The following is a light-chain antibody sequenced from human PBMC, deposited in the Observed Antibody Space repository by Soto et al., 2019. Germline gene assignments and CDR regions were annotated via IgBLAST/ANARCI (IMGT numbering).Light chain of an antibody. J-gene: IGLJ1*01. CDR3: CSYAGXYTLYV. Sequence: QSALTQPPSASGSPGQSVTISCTGTSSDVGGYYYVSWYQQHPGTAPKLMIYDVSMRPSGVPDRFSGSKSGNTASLTISGLQAEDEADYYCCSYAGXYTLYVFGTGTKVTV. CDR2: DVS. CDR1: SSDVGGYYY. V-gene: IGLV2-11*01.